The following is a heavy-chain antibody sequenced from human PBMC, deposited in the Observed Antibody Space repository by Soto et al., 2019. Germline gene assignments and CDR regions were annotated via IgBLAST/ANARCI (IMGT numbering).Heavy chain of an antibody. CDR3: ARTYSSGWYGY. Sequence: LSCADSGFGFSSYSMIWVRQAPGKGLEWIRYIYYSGSTNYNPSLKSRVTISVDTSKNQFSLKLSSVTAADTAVYYCARTYSSGWYGYWGQGTLVTVSS. CDR1: GFGFSSYS. D-gene: IGHD6-19*01. CDR2: IYYSGST. J-gene: IGHJ4*02. V-gene: IGHV4-59*01.